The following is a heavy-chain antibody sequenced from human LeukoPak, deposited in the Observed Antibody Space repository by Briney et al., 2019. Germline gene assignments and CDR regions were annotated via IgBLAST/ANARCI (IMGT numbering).Heavy chain of an antibody. CDR2: ISSSGSTI. CDR3: ARGTIFGVVNSRFDP. J-gene: IGHJ5*02. Sequence: SGGSLRLSCAASGFTFSDYYMSWIRQAPGKGLEWVSYISSSGSTIYYADSVKGRFTISRDNAKNSLYLQMNSLRAEDTAVYYCARGTIFGVVNSRFDPWGQGTLVTVSS. CDR1: GFTFSDYY. D-gene: IGHD3-3*01. V-gene: IGHV3-11*04.